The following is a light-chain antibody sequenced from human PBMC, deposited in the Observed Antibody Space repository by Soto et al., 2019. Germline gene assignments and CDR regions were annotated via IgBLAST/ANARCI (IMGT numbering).Light chain of an antibody. J-gene: IGLJ3*02. CDR1: SVDINY. CDR3: SSYAGRDIRV. V-gene: IGLV2-8*01. Sequence: QSALTQPPSASGSRGQSVTISCTGTSVDINYVSWFQQHPGKAPKLIICEVTKRPSGVPDRFSGSKSGNTASLTVSGLQDDDGADYYCSSYAGRDIRVFGGGTKLTVL. CDR2: EVT.